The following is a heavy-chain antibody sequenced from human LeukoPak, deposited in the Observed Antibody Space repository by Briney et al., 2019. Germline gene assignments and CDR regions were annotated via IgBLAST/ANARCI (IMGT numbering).Heavy chain of an antibody. V-gene: IGHV5-10-1*01. CDR3: ARARYYSSSWPHFDY. Sequence: GESLKISCKGSGYSFTSYWISWVRQMPGKGLEWMGRIGPSDSYTNYSPSFQGHVTISADKSISTAYLQWSSLKASDTAMYYCARARYYSSSWPHFDYWGQGTLVTVSS. CDR1: GYSFTSYW. D-gene: IGHD6-13*01. CDR2: IGPSDSYT. J-gene: IGHJ4*02.